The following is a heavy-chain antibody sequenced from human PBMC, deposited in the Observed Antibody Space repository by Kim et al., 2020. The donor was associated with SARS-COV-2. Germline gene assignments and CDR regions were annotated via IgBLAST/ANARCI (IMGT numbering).Heavy chain of an antibody. CDR2: GST. J-gene: IGHJ4*02. Sequence: GSTYYADSVKGRFTISRDNSKNTLYLQMNSLRAEDTAVYYCAKVQRRGLYWGQGTLVTVSS. D-gene: IGHD2-21*02. V-gene: IGHV3-23*01. CDR3: AKVQRRGLY.